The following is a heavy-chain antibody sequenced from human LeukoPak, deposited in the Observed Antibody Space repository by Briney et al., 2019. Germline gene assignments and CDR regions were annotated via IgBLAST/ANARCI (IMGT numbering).Heavy chain of an antibody. Sequence: GASVKVSCKASGYTFAGHYIHWVRQAPGQGLEWMGGIIPIFSTADYAQKFQGRVTITADESTSTAYMELSSLRSEDTAVFYCARTPLRPAATTPRQLDYWGQGTLVTVSS. V-gene: IGHV1-69*13. CDR2: IIPIFSTA. CDR1: GYTFAGHY. J-gene: IGHJ4*02. D-gene: IGHD5-12*01. CDR3: ARTPLRPAATTPRQLDY.